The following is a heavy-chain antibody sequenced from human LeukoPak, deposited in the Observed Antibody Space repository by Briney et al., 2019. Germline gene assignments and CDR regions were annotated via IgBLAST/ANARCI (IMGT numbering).Heavy chain of an antibody. CDR2: IYYSGST. CDR3: SAGGDSCSPYYGYYYYYYMDV. D-gene: IGHD2-15*01. CDR1: GGSISSSSYY. J-gene: IGHJ6*03. Sequence: SETLSLTCTVSGGSISSSSYYWGWIRQPPGKGLEWIGSIYYSGSTYYNPSLKSRVTISVDTSKNQFSLKLSSVTAADTAVYHCSAGGDSCSPYYGYYYYYYMDVWGKGTTVTVSS. V-gene: IGHV4-39*07.